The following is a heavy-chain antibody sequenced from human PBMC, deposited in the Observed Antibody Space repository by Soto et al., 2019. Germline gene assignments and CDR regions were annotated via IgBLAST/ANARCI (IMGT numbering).Heavy chain of an antibody. CDR3: GRVLVGATKGNDY. J-gene: IGHJ4*02. D-gene: IGHD1-26*01. V-gene: IGHV3-33*01. Sequence: QVQLVESGGGVVQPGRSLRLSCAASGFTFSSYGMHWVRQAPGKGLEWVAVIWYDGSNKYYADSVKGRFTISRDNSKNALYLKMNSLRAEDTALYYCGRVLVGATKGNDYWGQGTLVTVPS. CDR2: IWYDGSNK. CDR1: GFTFSSYG.